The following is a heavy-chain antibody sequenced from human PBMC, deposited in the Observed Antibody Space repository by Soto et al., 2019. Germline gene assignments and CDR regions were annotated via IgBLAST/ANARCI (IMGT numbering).Heavy chain of an antibody. Sequence: APLKVSSKASGYTFNSYGIRWARQAPGQGLEWMGWISAYNGNTNYAQKLQGRVTMTTDTSTSTAYMELRSLRSDDTAVYYCARDTVSATIFVHGMDVWGQGTTVTVSS. D-gene: IGHD5-12*01. CDR1: GYTFNSYG. V-gene: IGHV1-18*01. CDR2: ISAYNGNT. CDR3: ARDTVSATIFVHGMDV. J-gene: IGHJ6*02.